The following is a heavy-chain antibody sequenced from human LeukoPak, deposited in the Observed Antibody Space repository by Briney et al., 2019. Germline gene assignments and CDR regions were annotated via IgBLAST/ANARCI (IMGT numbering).Heavy chain of an antibody. CDR3: ATSRGYFFRWFQH. Sequence: GGSLRLSCSASAFTFSNYEMNWVRQAPGKGLEWVSYIASSGSTIYYADSVKGRFTISRDNAKSSLYLQMNSLRADDTAVYYCATSRGYFFRWFQHWGQGTLVTVSS. CDR1: AFTFSNYE. V-gene: IGHV3-48*03. D-gene: IGHD3-22*01. J-gene: IGHJ1*01. CDR2: IASSGSTI.